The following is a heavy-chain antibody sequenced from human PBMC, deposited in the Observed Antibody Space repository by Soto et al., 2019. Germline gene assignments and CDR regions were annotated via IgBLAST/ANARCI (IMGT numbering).Heavy chain of an antibody. J-gene: IGHJ3*02. CDR2: ISDSGTGT. CDR3: AKDHTVGIRNAVDI. V-gene: IGHV3-23*01. D-gene: IGHD4-4*01. Sequence: EVLILESGGGLVQPGWSLRLSCAASGFTFSSYAMYWVRQAPGKGLSWVSGISDSGTGTYYADSVKGRFTSSRDNSKNTVYLQMNRLRAEDTAVSSCAKDHTVGIRNAVDIWGQGTMVNFSS. CDR1: GFTFSSYA.